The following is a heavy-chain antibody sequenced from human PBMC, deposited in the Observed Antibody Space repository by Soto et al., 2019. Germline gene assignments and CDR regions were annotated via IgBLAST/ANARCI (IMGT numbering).Heavy chain of an antibody. CDR1: AYTFTSYA. J-gene: IGHJ4*02. CDR2: INAGNGNT. D-gene: IGHD6-19*01. CDR3: ASSSSGWYNY. V-gene: IGHV1-3*01. Sequence: SVKVWYKATAYTFTSYAMHWVRQAPGQRLEWMGWINAGNGNTKYSQKFQGRVTITRDTSASTAYMELSSLRSEDTAVYYCASSSSGWYNYWGQGTLVTVSS.